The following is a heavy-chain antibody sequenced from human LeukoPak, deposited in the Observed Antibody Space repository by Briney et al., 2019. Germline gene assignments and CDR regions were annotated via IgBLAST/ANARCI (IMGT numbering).Heavy chain of an antibody. Sequence: QAGGSLRLSCAASGFTFSSYAMHWVRQAPGKGLEWVAVISYDGSNKYYADSVKGRFTISRDNSKNTLYLQMNSLRAEDTAVYYCARDSIYCSSTSCYQFDYWGQGTLVTVSS. D-gene: IGHD2-2*01. J-gene: IGHJ4*02. CDR2: ISYDGSNK. CDR3: ARDSIYCSSTSCYQFDY. CDR1: GFTFSSYA. V-gene: IGHV3-30*04.